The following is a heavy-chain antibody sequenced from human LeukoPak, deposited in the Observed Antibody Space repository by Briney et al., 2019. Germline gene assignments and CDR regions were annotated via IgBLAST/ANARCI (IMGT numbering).Heavy chain of an antibody. Sequence: VASVTVSCTTSGYIFTPHHIHWMRQAPGQGLELLGWVSAANNPEYSQKFQGRVVITRDASATTSYLELNSLRSEDTAVYYCAMSVEMPPIPSFDYWGQGTLVTVSS. CDR2: VSAANNP. V-gene: IGHV1-3*01. J-gene: IGHJ4*02. D-gene: IGHD5-24*01. CDR1: GYIFTPHH. CDR3: AMSVEMPPIPSFDY.